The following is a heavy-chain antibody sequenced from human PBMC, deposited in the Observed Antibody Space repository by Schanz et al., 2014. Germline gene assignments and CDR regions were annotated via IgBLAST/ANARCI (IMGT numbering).Heavy chain of an antibody. CDR3: ARDRGHGDLPGDI. J-gene: IGHJ3*02. CDR2: INQSGTT. CDR1: GGSIRSYF. Sequence: QVQLQESGPGLLKPSETLSLTCTVSGGSIRSYFWSWIRQPPGKGLEWIGEINQSGTTNYNPSLKSRVTMSVDKSKNQFSLNLSSATAADTAVYYCARDRGHGDLPGDIWGQGTMVTVSS. D-gene: IGHD4-17*01. V-gene: IGHV4-59*12.